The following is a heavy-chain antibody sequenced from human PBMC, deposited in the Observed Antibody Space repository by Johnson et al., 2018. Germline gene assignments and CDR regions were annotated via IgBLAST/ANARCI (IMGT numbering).Heavy chain of an antibody. D-gene: IGHD6-19*01. J-gene: IGHJ4*02. CDR2: IKQDGSEL. CDR3: AGGSGWMSDH. V-gene: IGHV3-7*01. CDR1: GITFGSLW. Sequence: VQLVESGGGLVQPGGSLRISCEVSGITFGSLWMTWVRQAPGTGLQWVANIKQDGSELKYVDSVKGRFTISRDNHKTSLFLQMNSLRVEDTAAYYCAGGSGWMSDHWGQGTLVTVSS.